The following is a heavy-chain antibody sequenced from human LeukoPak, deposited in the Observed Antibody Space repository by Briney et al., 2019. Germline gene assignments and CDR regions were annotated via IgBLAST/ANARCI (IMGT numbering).Heavy chain of an antibody. CDR1: GGSISSGSYY. J-gene: IGHJ4*02. CDR3: ARRICGGDCYIDY. D-gene: IGHD2-21*01. CDR2: IYTSGST. V-gene: IGHV4-61*02. Sequence: KSSQTLSLTCTVSGGSISSGSYYWSWIRQPAGKGLEWIGRIYTSGSTNYNPSLKSRVTISVDTSKNQFSLKLSSVTAADTAVYYCARRICGGDCYIDYWGQGTLVTVSS.